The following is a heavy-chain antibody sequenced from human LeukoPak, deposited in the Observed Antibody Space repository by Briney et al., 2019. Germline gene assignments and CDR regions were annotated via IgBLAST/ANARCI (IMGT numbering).Heavy chain of an antibody. CDR3: ARDPYYYDSSGHHYYYMDV. CDR1: GYTFTNYD. V-gene: IGHV1-8*01. CDR2: MNPNTGNT. J-gene: IGHJ6*03. Sequence: ASVKVSCKASGYTFTNYDINWVRQATGQGLEWMGWMNPNTGNTGYAQKLQGRVTMTTDTSTSTAYMELRSLRSDDTAVYYCARDPYYYDSSGHHYYYMDVWGKGTTVTISS. D-gene: IGHD3-22*01.